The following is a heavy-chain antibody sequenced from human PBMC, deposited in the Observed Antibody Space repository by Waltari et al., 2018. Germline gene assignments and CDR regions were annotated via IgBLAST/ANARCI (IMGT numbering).Heavy chain of an antibody. D-gene: IGHD2-15*01. CDR1: VYTFTDYY. Sequence: EVQLVQSGAEVKKPGATVKISCKVSVYTFTDYYMHGVQQAPGKGLEWMGLVDPEDGETISAEKFQGRVTITADTSTDTAYLELSSLRSEATAVYYCATVSADCSGGSCYSGYWGQGTLVTVSS. CDR3: ATVSADCSGGSCYSGY. CDR2: VDPEDGET. V-gene: IGHV1-69-2*01. J-gene: IGHJ4*02.